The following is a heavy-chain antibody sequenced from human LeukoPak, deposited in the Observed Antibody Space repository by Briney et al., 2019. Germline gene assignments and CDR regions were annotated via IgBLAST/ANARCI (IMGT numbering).Heavy chain of an antibody. D-gene: IGHD3-10*01. V-gene: IGHV3-30*02. CDR3: AKAPGSGNEGYNYYYMDV. CDR2: IRNDESNK. Sequence: PGGSLRLSCAASGFTFSSYGMHWVRHTPGKGLWCMAFIRNDESNKYYADSEKGPFTNSRDNSKDTLYMQMNSLRADDTAVYYCAKAPGSGNEGYNYYYMDVWGKGTTVTVSS. J-gene: IGHJ6*03. CDR1: GFTFSSYG.